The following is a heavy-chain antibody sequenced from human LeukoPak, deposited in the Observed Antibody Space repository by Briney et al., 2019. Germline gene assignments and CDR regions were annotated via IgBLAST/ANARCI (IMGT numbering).Heavy chain of an antibody. Sequence: ASVTVSCKASGYTFTGYYMHWVRQAPGQGLEWMGRINPNCGGTNYAQKFQGRVTMTRDTPISTAYMELSRLRSDDTAVYYCARDGGPKTMDVWGKGTTVTVSS. V-gene: IGHV1-2*06. J-gene: IGHJ6*04. CDR3: ARDGGPKTMDV. CDR1: GYTFTGYY. CDR2: INPNCGGT. D-gene: IGHD2-15*01.